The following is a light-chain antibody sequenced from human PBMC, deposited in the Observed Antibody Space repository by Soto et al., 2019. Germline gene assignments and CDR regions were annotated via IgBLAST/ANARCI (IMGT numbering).Light chain of an antibody. V-gene: IGKV1-27*01. CDR2: AAS. CDR1: QGISNY. CDR3: QKYDSAPWT. J-gene: IGKJ1*01. Sequence: DIQMTQSPSSLSASVGDRVTITCRASQGISNYLAWYQQKPGKVPKLLIYAASTLQSRVPSRFSGSGSGTDFTLTISRLQPEDVATYYCQKYDSAPWTFGQGTKVEIK.